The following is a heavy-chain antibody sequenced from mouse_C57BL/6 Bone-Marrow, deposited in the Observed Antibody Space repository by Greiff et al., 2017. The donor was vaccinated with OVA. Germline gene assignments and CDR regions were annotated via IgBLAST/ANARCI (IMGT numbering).Heavy chain of an antibody. CDR3: TGYRGGFDY. Sequence: EVQLQESGGGLVQPGGSMKLSCVASGFTFSNYWMNWVRQSPEKGLEWVAQIRLKSDNYATHYAVSVKGRFTISRDDSKSSVYLQMNNLRAEDTGIYHCTGYRGGFDYWGQGTTLTVST. V-gene: IGHV6-3*01. D-gene: IGHD5-5*01. CDR2: IRLKSDNYAT. J-gene: IGHJ2*01. CDR1: GFTFSNYW.